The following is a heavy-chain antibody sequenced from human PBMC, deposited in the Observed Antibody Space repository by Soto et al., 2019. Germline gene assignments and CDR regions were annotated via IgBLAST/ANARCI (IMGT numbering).Heavy chain of an antibody. V-gene: IGHV4-59*12. J-gene: IGHJ4*02. CDR1: GGSISSYY. D-gene: IGHD3-3*01. Sequence: SDTLSLTCTVSGGSISSYYWTLLRQPPGKGLEWIGYIYHSGSTNYNPSLKSRVTISVDRSKNQFSLKLSSVTAADTAVYYCARGRFLEWFPDYWGQGTLVTVSS. CDR3: ARGRFLEWFPDY. CDR2: IYHSGST.